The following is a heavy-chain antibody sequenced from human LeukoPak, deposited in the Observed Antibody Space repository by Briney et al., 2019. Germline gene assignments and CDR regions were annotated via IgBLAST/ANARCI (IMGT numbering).Heavy chain of an antibody. J-gene: IGHJ4*02. Sequence: GGSLRLSCAASGFTFSSYAMSWVRQAPGKGLEWVSAISGSGGSTYYADSVKGRFTISRDNSKNTLYLQMNSLRAEDTAVYYCAKDLTSRGYDSSGYLTPLDYWGQGTLVTVSS. V-gene: IGHV3-23*01. CDR2: ISGSGGST. CDR1: GFTFSSYA. D-gene: IGHD3-22*01. CDR3: AKDLTSRGYDSSGYLTPLDY.